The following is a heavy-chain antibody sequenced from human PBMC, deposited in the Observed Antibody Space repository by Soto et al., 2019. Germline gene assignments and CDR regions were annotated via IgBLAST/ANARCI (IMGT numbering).Heavy chain of an antibody. J-gene: IGHJ4*02. CDR2: IVPILGTA. D-gene: IGHD5-12*01. Sequence: QVQLVQSGAEVKKPGSSVKVSCKASGGTFSNYAISWVRQAPGQGLEWMGGIVPILGTANYAQKFQGRVTITAEESTSTAYMELSTLTSEDTAVYYCATALGMATMRFDYWGQGTLVTVSS. V-gene: IGHV1-69*11. CDR3: ATALGMATMRFDY. CDR1: GGTFSNYA.